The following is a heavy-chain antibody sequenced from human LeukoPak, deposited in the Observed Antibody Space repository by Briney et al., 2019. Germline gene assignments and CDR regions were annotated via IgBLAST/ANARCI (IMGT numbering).Heavy chain of an antibody. J-gene: IGHJ4*02. D-gene: IGHD6-19*01. V-gene: IGHV3-30-3*01. Sequence: PGGSLRLSCAASGFTFDRYSMHWVRQVPGKGLEWVAAISNFGTKKYYADSVKGRFTISRDNSNSTVDLQMNSLRAEDSTVYYCARPYASGWSTPFPLDSWGQGTLVTVSS. CDR2: ISNFGTKK. CDR1: GFTFDRYS. CDR3: ARPYASGWSTPFPLDS.